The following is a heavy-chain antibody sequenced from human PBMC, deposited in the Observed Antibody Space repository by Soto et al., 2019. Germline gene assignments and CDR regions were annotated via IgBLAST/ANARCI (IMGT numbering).Heavy chain of an antibody. Sequence: SETLSLTCTVSGGSISSSSYYWGWIRQPPGKGLEWIGSIYYSGSTYYNPSLKSRVTISVDTSKNQFSLKLSSVTAADTAVYYCARHLGWYSKFEYYYYYMDVWGKGTTVTVSS. V-gene: IGHV4-39*01. D-gene: IGHD6-13*01. CDR1: GGSISSSSYY. CDR3: ARHLGWYSKFEYYYYYMDV. CDR2: IYYSGST. J-gene: IGHJ6*03.